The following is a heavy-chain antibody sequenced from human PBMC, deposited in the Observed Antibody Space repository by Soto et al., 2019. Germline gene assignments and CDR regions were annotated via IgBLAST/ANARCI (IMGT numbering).Heavy chain of an antibody. CDR3: ANTVV. V-gene: IGHV3-7*05. CDR2: IKEDGSEQ. Sequence: EEQVVESGGGLVQPGGSLRLSCAASGFSISHYWMGWVRQAPGKGLEWVANIKEDGSEQNYVDSLKGRSTISRDNAKNSLYLQMNSLRADDTAVYYCANTVVRGLGTTVTVSS. CDR1: GFSISHYW. J-gene: IGHJ6*01. D-gene: IGHD3-10*01.